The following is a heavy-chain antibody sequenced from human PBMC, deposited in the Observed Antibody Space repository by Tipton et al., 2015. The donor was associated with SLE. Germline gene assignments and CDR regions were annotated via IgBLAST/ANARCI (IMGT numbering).Heavy chain of an antibody. CDR1: RDSFSDYF. CDR3: ARGVRYYGSQTYPYYYFYMDV. CDR2: INHGRGT. D-gene: IGHD3-10*01. Sequence: TLSLTCAVYRDSFSDYFWTWIRQPPGKGLQWIGEINHGRGTNYSPSLKSRVTISLDKSQNQFSLKLSSVTAADTAVYYCARGVRYYGSQTYPYYYFYMDVWGKGTTATVSS. V-gene: IGHV4-34*01. J-gene: IGHJ6*03.